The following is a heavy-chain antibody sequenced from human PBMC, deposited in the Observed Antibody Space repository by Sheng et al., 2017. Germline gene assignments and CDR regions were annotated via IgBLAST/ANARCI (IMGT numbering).Heavy chain of an antibody. V-gene: IGHV3-7*01. J-gene: IGHJ4*02. Sequence: EVQLVESGGGLVQPGGSLRLSCAASGFTFSSYWMSWVRQAPGKGLEWVANIKQDGSEKYYVDSVKGRFTISRDNAKNSLYLQMNSLRAEDTAVYYCARGFQVVAAIFGRFDYWGQGTLVTVSS. CDR2: IKQDGSEK. CDR1: GFTFSSYW. D-gene: IGHD2-15*01. CDR3: ARGFQVVAAIFGRFDY.